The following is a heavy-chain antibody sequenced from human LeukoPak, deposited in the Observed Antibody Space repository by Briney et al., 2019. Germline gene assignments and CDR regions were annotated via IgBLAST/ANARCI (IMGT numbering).Heavy chain of an antibody. Sequence: SETLSLTCNVSGGSFTNYYWSWIRQTPEKGLEWIGQINHSGDTSYNPSLRSRMTLSVDRSKNQFSLKVTSVTAADTGVYYCARGPGTLGLSPWGQGTRVTVSS. J-gene: IGHJ5*02. CDR2: INHSGDT. CDR3: ARGPGTLGLSP. CDR1: GGSFTNYY. V-gene: IGHV4-34*01. D-gene: IGHD1-7*01.